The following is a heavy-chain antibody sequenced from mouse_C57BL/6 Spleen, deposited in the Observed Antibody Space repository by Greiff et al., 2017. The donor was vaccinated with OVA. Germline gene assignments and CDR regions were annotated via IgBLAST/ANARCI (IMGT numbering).Heavy chain of an antibody. CDR3: ARGGGATMDY. CDR1: GFTFSDYG. CDR2: ISSGSSTI. D-gene: IGHD3-1*01. V-gene: IGHV5-17*01. J-gene: IGHJ4*01. Sequence: EVKLVESGGGLVKPGGSLKLSCAASGFTFSDYGMHWVRQAPEKGLEWVAYISSGSSTIYYADTVKGRFTISRDNAKNTLFLQMTSLRSEDTAMDYCARGGGATMDYWGQGTSVTVSS.